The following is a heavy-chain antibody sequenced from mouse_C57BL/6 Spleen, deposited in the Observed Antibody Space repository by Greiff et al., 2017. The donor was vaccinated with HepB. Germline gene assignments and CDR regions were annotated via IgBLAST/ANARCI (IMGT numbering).Heavy chain of an antibody. Sequence: EVQLQQSVAELVRPGASVKLSCTASGFNIKNTYMHWVKQRPEQGLEWIGRIDPANGNTKYAPKFQGKATITADTSAKTAYLQLSSLTSEDTAIYYCASIYYGNYGGVYWGQGTTLTVSS. V-gene: IGHV14-3*01. D-gene: IGHD2-1*01. CDR3: ASIYYGNYGGVY. CDR1: GFNIKNTY. J-gene: IGHJ2*01. CDR2: IDPANGNT.